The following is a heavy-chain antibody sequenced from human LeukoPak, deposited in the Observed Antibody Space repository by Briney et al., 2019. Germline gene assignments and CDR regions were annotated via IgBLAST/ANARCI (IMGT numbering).Heavy chain of an antibody. CDR3: ARDYGPYPGCSWFDP. Sequence: EASVKVSCKASGYTFTGYYIHWVRQAPGQGLEWMGRINCNGGGTSYAQKFQGRVTMTRDTSISTAYMELDRLTSDDTAVYYCARDYGPYPGCSWFDPWGQGTLVTVSS. V-gene: IGHV1-2*06. CDR2: INCNGGGT. J-gene: IGHJ5*02. CDR1: GYTFTGYY. D-gene: IGHD2-21*01.